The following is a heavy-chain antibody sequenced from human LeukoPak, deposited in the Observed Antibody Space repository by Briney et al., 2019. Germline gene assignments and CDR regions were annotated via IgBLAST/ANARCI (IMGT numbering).Heavy chain of an antibody. V-gene: IGHV3-7*01. CDR3: ARDLYRIVVVPHYFDY. J-gene: IGHJ4*02. CDR2: IKQDGSEK. CDR1: GFTFSSYG. Sequence: TGGSLRLSCAASGFTFSSYGMHWVRQAPGKGLEWVANIKQDGSEKYYVDSVKGRFTISRDNAKNSLYLQMNSLRAEDTAVYYCARDLYRIVVVPHYFDYWGQGTLVTVSS. D-gene: IGHD3-22*01.